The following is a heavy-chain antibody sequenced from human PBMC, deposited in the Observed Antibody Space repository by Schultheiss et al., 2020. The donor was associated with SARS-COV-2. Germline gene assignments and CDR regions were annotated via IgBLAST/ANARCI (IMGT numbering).Heavy chain of an antibody. CDR1: GYTFTSYG. CDR2: MNPNSGNT. Sequence: ASVKVSCKASGYTFTSYGISWVRQAPGQGLEWMGWMNPNSGNTGYAQKLQGRVTMTTDTSTSTAYMELRSLRSDDTAVYYCARGDIAARRRAFDIWGQGTMVTVSS. V-gene: IGHV1-18*01. CDR3: ARGDIAARRRAFDI. J-gene: IGHJ3*02. D-gene: IGHD6-6*01.